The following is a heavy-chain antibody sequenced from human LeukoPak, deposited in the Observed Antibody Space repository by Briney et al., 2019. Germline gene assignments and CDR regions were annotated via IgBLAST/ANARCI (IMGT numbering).Heavy chain of an antibody. CDR1: GFTFSSYA. V-gene: IGHV3-74*01. Sequence: GGSLRLSCAASGFTFSSYAMNWVRQAPGKGLLWVSRINSDGSSTTYADSVKGRFTISRDNAKNTLYLQMNSLRAEDTAVYYCARAQYCGGDCYAPGSYYFDYWGQGTLVTVSS. D-gene: IGHD2-21*02. CDR3: ARAQYCGGDCYAPGSYYFDY. J-gene: IGHJ4*02. CDR2: INSDGSST.